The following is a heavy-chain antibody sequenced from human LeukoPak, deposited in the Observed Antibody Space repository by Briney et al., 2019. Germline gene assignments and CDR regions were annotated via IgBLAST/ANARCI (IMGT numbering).Heavy chain of an antibody. CDR1: GGSFSGYY. D-gene: IGHD1-26*01. CDR2: INHSGST. V-gene: IGHV4-34*01. CDR3: AREGDSGSYYGLQRYFDY. Sequence: SETLSLTCAVYGGSFSGYYWSWIRHPPGKGREGIGEINHSGSTNYNTSLKSRVTISVDTSKNQFSLKLSSVTAADTAVYYCAREGDSGSYYGLQRYFDYWGQGALVTVSS. J-gene: IGHJ4*02.